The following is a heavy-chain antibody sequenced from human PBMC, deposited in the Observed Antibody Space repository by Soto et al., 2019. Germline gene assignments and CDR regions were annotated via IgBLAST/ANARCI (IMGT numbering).Heavy chain of an antibody. Sequence: EVQLVESGGGLVQPGGSLRLSCAASGLTFSNYWMHWVRHAPGKGLVWVSLIKSDGSSTRYADSVKGRFTISRDNAKNTLYLQMNSLRADDTAVYYCATGSGWYSPDYWGQGTLVTVSS. CDR3: ATGSGWYSPDY. V-gene: IGHV3-74*01. D-gene: IGHD6-19*01. CDR1: GLTFSNYW. J-gene: IGHJ4*02. CDR2: IKSDGSST.